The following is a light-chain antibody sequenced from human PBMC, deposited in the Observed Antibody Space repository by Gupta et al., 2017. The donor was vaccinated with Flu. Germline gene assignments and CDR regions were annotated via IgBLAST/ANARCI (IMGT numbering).Light chain of an antibody. CDR1: SSDGGGYDY. CDR3: SSFAGNTYV. Sequence: QSALTQPPPASASPGPSLTISCPGTSSDGGGYDYVSWYQHHPGKAPKVMIYEVKKRPAGVPDRFSGSKSGNSASLTVSGLQAEDEDDYYCSSFAGNTYVFGTGTKVTVL. V-gene: IGLV2-8*01. J-gene: IGLJ1*01. CDR2: EVK.